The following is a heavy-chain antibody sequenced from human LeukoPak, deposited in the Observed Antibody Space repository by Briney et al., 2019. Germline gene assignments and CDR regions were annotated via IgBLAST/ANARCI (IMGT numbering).Heavy chain of an antibody. D-gene: IGHD5-12*01. Sequence: SETLSLTCTVSGGSISSYYWSWIRQPPGKGLECIGYIYYSGSTNYNPSLKSRVTISVDTSKNQFSLKLSSVTAADTAVYYCARRRDIVATPGGIHYYYYGMDVWGQGTTVTVSS. V-gene: IGHV4-59*08. CDR1: GGSISSYY. CDR3: ARRRDIVATPGGIHYYYYGMDV. CDR2: IYYSGST. J-gene: IGHJ6*02.